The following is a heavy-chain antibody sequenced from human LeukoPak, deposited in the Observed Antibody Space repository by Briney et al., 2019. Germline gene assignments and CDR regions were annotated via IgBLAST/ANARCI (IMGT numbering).Heavy chain of an antibody. V-gene: IGHV3-23*01. J-gene: IGHJ4*02. Sequence: GGSLRLSCAASGFTFSSYAMSWVRQAPGKGLEWVSAISGSGGSTYYADSVKGRFTISRDNSKNTLYLQMNSLRAGDTAVYYCAKAAASSRITRIVVLNWGQGTLVTVSS. CDR1: GFTFSSYA. CDR3: AKAAASSRITRIVVLN. D-gene: IGHD3-22*01. CDR2: ISGSGGST.